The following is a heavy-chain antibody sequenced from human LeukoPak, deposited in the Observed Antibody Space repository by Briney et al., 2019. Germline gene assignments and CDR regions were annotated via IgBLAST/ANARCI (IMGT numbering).Heavy chain of an antibody. D-gene: IGHD6-13*01. CDR2: MNPNSGNT. V-gene: IGHV1-8*01. CDR1: GYTLTSYD. Sequence: GASVKVSCKASGYTLTSYDINWVRQATGQGLEWMGWMNPNSGNTGYAQKFQGRVTMTRNTSISTAYMELSSLRSEDTAVYYCARGKSIAAASEFDPWGQGTLVTVSS. CDR3: ARGKSIAAASEFDP. J-gene: IGHJ5*02.